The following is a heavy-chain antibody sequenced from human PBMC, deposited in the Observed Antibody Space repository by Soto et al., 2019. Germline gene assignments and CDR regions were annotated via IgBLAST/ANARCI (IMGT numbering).Heavy chain of an antibody. CDR3: ARARITMVRGVMWFDY. D-gene: IGHD3-10*01. Sequence: PSETLSLTCAVYGGSFSGYYWSWIRQPPGKGLEWIGEINHSGSTNYNPSLKSRVTISVDTSKNQFSLKLSSVTAADTAVYYCARARITMVRGVMWFDYWGQGTLVTVS. V-gene: IGHV4-34*01. J-gene: IGHJ4*02. CDR2: INHSGST. CDR1: GGSFSGYY.